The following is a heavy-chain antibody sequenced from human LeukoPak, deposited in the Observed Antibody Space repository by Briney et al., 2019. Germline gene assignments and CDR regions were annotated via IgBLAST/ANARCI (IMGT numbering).Heavy chain of an antibody. V-gene: IGHV4-34*01. J-gene: IGHJ6*03. CDR1: GGSFSGYY. CDR2: INHSGST. Sequence: SETLSLTCAVYGGSFSGYYWSWIRQPPGKGLEWIGEINHSGSTNYNPSLKSRVTISVDTSKNQFSLKLSSVTAADTAVYYCGRYYGSGRIYYYYYMDVWGQGTMVTVSS. D-gene: IGHD3-10*01. CDR3: GRYYGSGRIYYYYYMDV.